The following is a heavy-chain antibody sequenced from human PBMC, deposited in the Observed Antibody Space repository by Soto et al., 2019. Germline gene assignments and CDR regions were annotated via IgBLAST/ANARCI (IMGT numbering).Heavy chain of an antibody. CDR1: GFTFTSSA. CDR3: AAAPPYYDILTGSQDYYYYYGMDV. V-gene: IGHV1-58*01. Sequence: SVKVSCKASGFTFTSSAVQWVRQARGQRLEWIGWIVVGSGNTNYAQKFQERVTITRDMSTSTAYMELSSLRSEDTAVYYCAAAPPYYDILTGSQDYYYYYGMDVWGQGTTVTVSS. D-gene: IGHD3-9*01. CDR2: IVVGSGNT. J-gene: IGHJ6*02.